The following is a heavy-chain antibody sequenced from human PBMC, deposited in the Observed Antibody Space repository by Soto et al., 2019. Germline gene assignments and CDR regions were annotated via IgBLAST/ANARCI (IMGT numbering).Heavy chain of an antibody. CDR2: IKQDGSEK. CDR1: GFTFSSYW. V-gene: IGHV3-7*04. CDR3: ARVPEDSSWYNWFDP. Sequence: EVQLVESGGGLVQPGGSLRLSCAASGFTFSSYWMSWVRQAPGKGLEWVANIKQDGSEKYYVDSVKGRFTISRDNAKNSLYLQMNSLRAEVTAVYYCARVPEDSSWYNWFDPWGQGTLVTVSS. J-gene: IGHJ5*02. D-gene: IGHD6-13*01.